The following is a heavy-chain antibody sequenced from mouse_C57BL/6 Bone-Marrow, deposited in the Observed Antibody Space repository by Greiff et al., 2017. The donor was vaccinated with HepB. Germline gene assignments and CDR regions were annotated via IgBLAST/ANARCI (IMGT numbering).Heavy chain of an antibody. CDR3: ARHPVFYGSSPFDY. V-gene: IGHV5-12*01. Sequence: EVQLQQSGGGLVQPGGSLKLSCAASGFTFSDYYMYWVRQTPEKRLEWVAYISNGGGSTYYPDTVKGRFTISRDNAKNTLYLQMSRLKSEDTAMYYCARHPVFYGSSPFDYWGQGTTLTVSS. J-gene: IGHJ2*01. CDR2: ISNGGGST. CDR1: GFTFSDYY. D-gene: IGHD1-1*01.